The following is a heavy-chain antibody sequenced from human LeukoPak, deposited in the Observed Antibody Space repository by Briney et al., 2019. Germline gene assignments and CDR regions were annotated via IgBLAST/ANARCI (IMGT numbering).Heavy chain of an antibody. D-gene: IGHD2-15*01. Sequence: GGSLRLSCAASGFTFNRYGMHWVRQAPGKGLEWVAVAYGDGTDKYYADSVKGRFTISKDLSQNRLYMQMDSLRAEDAAMYYCATGGRFYYDLWGQGTLVTVSS. V-gene: IGHV3-33*01. CDR1: GFTFNRYG. J-gene: IGHJ4*02. CDR2: AYGDGTDK. CDR3: ATGGRFYYDL.